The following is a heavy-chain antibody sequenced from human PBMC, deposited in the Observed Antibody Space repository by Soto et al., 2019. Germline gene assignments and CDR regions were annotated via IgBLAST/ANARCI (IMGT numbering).Heavy chain of an antibody. V-gene: IGHV3-7*03. J-gene: IGHJ3*02. CDR3: ARDFTDDAFDI. CDR2: IKQDGSEK. CDR1: GLIFSNFW. Sequence: GGSLRLSRVASGLIFSNFWMSWVRQAPGKGLEWVAKIKQDGSEKYYVNSVKGRFTISRDNAKNSLFLQMNSLRADDTAVYYCARDFTDDAFDIWGQGTMVTVSS.